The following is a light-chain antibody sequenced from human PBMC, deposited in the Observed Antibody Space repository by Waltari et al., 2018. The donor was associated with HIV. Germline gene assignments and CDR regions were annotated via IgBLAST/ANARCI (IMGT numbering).Light chain of an antibody. J-gene: IGKJ4*01. CDR1: QSIGSS. Sequence: EIQMAQSPSSVTGSVGDRVTITCRASQSIGSSLAWYQQQPGEAPKLLIFGASRLESGVPPRFVGSGSGTEFALTISSLQTEDSATYYCQQADSFPHTFGGGTKVEV. CDR2: GAS. CDR3: QQADSFPHT. V-gene: IGKV1-12*01.